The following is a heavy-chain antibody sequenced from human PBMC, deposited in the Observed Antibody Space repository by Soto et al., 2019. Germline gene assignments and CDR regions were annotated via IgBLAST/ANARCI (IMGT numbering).Heavy chain of an antibody. CDR1: GYTFTSYG. Sequence: ASVKVSCKASGYTFTSYGISWVRQAPGQGLEWMGWISAYNGNTNYAQKLQGRVTMTTDTSTSTAYMELKSLGAEDTAVYYCASSSALWHGMDAWGQGTTVTVSS. CDR3: ASSSALWHGMDA. D-gene: IGHD6-6*01. CDR2: ISAYNGNT. V-gene: IGHV1-18*01. J-gene: IGHJ6*02.